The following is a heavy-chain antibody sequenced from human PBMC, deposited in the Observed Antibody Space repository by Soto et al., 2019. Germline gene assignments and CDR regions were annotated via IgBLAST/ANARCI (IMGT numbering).Heavy chain of an antibody. D-gene: IGHD3-10*01. J-gene: IGHJ4*02. CDR3: ARGGGIVDN. Sequence: EVQVVESGGDLVQPGGSLRLSCAASGFAFNNDWMTWVRQASGKGLEWVASIKEDGTNTYYADSVRGRFTLSRDNTKNSLYLQMNSLRAEDTAVYYCARGGGIVDNWGQGTQVTVSS. CDR2: IKEDGTNT. V-gene: IGHV3-7*01. CDR1: GFAFNNDW.